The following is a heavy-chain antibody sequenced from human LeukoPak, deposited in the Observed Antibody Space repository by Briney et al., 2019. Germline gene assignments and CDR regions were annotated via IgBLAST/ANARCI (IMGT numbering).Heavy chain of an antibody. V-gene: IGHV3-23*01. CDR2: ISGSGGST. CDR1: GFTFSSCA. D-gene: IGHD3-22*01. J-gene: IGHJ4*02. Sequence: GGSLRLSCAASGFTFSSCAMSWVRQAPGKGLEWVSTISGSGGSTYYADSVKGRFTISRDNSKNTLYLQMNSLRAEDTAVYYCAKDPPYYDSSGYHPTLDYWGQGTLVTVSS. CDR3: AKDPPYYDSSGYHPTLDY.